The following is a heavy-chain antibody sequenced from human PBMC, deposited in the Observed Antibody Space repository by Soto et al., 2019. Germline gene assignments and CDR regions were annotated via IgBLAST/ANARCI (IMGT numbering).Heavy chain of an antibody. CDR1: GFTVSSNY. CDR3: ARDRSYGDYRTTHWYFDL. D-gene: IGHD4-17*01. V-gene: IGHV3-53*04. CDR2: IYSGGST. Sequence: GGSLRLSCAASGFTVSSNYMSWVRQAPGKGLEWVSVIYSGGSTYYADSVKGRFTISRHNSKNTLYLQMNSLRAEDTAVYYCARDRSYGDYRTTHWYFDLWGRGTLVTVSS. J-gene: IGHJ2*01.